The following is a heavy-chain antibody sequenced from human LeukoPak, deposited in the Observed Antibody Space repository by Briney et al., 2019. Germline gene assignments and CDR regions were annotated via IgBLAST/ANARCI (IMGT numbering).Heavy chain of an antibody. V-gene: IGHV6-1*01. J-gene: IGHJ4*02. Sequence: QTLSLTCAISGDSVSSNSAAWNWIRQSPSRGLEWLGRTYYRSKWSTDYAVFVKSRITINPDTSKNQFSLHLKSVTPEDTAVYYCARMVGNSPDYWGQGTLVTVSS. D-gene: IGHD2/OR15-2a*01. CDR3: ARMVGNSPDY. CDR1: GDSVSSNSAA. CDR2: TYYRSKWST.